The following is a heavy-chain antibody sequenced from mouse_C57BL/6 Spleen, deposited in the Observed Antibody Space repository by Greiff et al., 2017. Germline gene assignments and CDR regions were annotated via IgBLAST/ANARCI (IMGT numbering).Heavy chain of an antibody. CDR1: GFTFSDYY. CDR2: ISNGGGST. V-gene: IGHV5-12*01. Sequence: DVMLVESGGGLVQPGGSLKLSCAASGFTFSDYYMYWVRQTPEKRLEWVAYISNGGGSTYYPDTVKGRFTISRDNAKNTLYLQMSRLKSEDTAMYYCARDTTGYFDVWGTGTTVTVSS. J-gene: IGHJ1*03. D-gene: IGHD1-1*01. CDR3: ARDTTGYFDV.